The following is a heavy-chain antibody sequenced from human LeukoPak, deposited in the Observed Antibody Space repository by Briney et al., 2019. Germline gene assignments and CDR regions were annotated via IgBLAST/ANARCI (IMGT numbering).Heavy chain of an antibody. V-gene: IGHV4-34*01. D-gene: IGHD4-23*01. CDR2: INHSGST. J-gene: IGHJ4*02. CDR3: ARVRGGNSVWGFDY. Sequence: PSETLSLTCAVYGGSFSGYYWSWIRQPPGKGLEWIGEINHSGSTNYNPSLKSRVTISVDTSKNQFSLKLSSVTAEDTAVYYCARVRGGNSVWGFDYWGQGTLVTVSS. CDR1: GGSFSGYY.